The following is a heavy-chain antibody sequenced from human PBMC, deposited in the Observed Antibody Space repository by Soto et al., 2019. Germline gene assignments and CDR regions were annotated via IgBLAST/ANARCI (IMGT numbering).Heavy chain of an antibody. Sequence: SETLSLTCAVSGYSISSGYYWGWIRQPPGKGLEWIGSIYHSGSTYYNPSLKSRVTISVDTSKNQFSLKLSSVTAADTAVYYCATNVGSSSSRRFDPWGQGTLVTVSS. J-gene: IGHJ5*02. CDR3: ATNVGSSSSRRFDP. CDR2: IYHSGST. V-gene: IGHV4-38-2*01. CDR1: GYSISSGYY. D-gene: IGHD6-6*01.